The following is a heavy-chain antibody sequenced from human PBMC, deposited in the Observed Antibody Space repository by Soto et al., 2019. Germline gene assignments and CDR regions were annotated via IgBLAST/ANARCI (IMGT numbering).Heavy chain of an antibody. CDR2: VFYAGGT. Sequence: KPSETLSLTCTVSNGSITNTIYYWAWIRQPPGKGLEWIGHVFYAGGTYYNPSLKRRVTVSVDSSENHFSLRLRSVTAADTAVYYCAGHVSLTVRGVIVDWFDPWGQGTLVTVSS. CDR3: AGHVSLTVRGVIVDWFDP. J-gene: IGHJ5*02. D-gene: IGHD3-10*01. V-gene: IGHV4-39*01. CDR1: NGSITNTIYY.